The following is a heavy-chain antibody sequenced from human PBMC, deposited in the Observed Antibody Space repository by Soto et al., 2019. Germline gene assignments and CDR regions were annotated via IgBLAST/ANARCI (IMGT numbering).Heavy chain of an antibody. CDR3: AVQGATFDY. Sequence: EVQLLESGGGLVQPGGSLRLSCAASGFTFSSYWMSWVRQAPGKGLEWVANINQDGSGKYYVDSVKGRFTISRDNAKNALSLQMNSLRSEDTAVYYFAVQGATFDYWGQGTLVTVSS. CDR2: INQDGSGK. J-gene: IGHJ4*02. CDR1: GFTFSSYW. D-gene: IGHD1-26*01. V-gene: IGHV3-7*01.